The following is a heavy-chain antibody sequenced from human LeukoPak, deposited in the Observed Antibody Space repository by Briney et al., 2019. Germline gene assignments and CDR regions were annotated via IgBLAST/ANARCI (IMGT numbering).Heavy chain of an antibody. D-gene: IGHD6-13*01. CDR2: ISSDSSST. CDR1: GFTFSRNW. J-gene: IGHJ4*02. V-gene: IGHV3-74*01. CDR3: ARDRGPYSRGEAGFDC. Sequence: GGSLRLSCAASGFTFSRNWMHWVRQAPGKGLLWVSRISSDSSSTTYVDSVKGRFTISRDNARSTLYLQMDSLTAEDTAVYYCARDRGPYSRGEAGFDCWGQGTLVTVSS.